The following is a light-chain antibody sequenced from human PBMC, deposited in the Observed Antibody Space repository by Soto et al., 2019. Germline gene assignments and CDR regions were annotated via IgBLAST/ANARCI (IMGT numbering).Light chain of an antibody. CDR3: SSYTNDNTYV. J-gene: IGLJ1*01. Sequence: QSALTQPASVSGSPGQSITISCTGTSSDVGGYNYVSWYQHHPGKAPKLLIYDVSNRPSGVSNRFSGSKSGNTASLTISGLQAEDEADYYCSSYTNDNTYVFGTGTKVTVL. V-gene: IGLV2-14*03. CDR1: SSDVGGYNY. CDR2: DVS.